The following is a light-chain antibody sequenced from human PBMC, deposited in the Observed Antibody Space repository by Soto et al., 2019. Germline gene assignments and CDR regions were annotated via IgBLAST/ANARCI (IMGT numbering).Light chain of an antibody. Sequence: DIQLTQSPSFLSASVGDRVTITCRASQGSSNYLAWYQQNPGRAPKLLISAASTLHSGVPSRFRGSGSGTEFTLTISSLQPEDSATDYCPHLNSYPFTFGPGTKVHIK. CDR3: PHLNSYPFT. J-gene: IGKJ3*01. CDR1: QGSSNY. V-gene: IGKV1-9*01. CDR2: AAS.